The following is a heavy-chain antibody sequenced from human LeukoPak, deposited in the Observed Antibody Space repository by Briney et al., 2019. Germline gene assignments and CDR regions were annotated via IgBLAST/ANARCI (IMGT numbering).Heavy chain of an antibody. CDR3: TRPQSDYYGSSGYPY. Sequence: GGSLKLSCAASGFTFSGSAMHWVRQASGKGLEWVGRIRSKANSYATAYAASVKGRFTISRDDSKNTAYLQMNSLKTEDTAVYYCTRPQSDYYGSSGYPYWGQGTLVTVSS. J-gene: IGHJ4*02. D-gene: IGHD3-22*01. CDR2: IRSKANSYAT. CDR1: GFTFSGSA. V-gene: IGHV3-73*01.